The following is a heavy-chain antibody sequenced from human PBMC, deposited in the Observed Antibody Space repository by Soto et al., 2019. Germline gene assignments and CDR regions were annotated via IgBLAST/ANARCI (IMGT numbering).Heavy chain of an antibody. Sequence: QVQLVQSGAEVKKPGASVKVSCKASGYNFNSYTISWVRQAPGQGLEWMGRISAYNGNTNYAQKLQGRVTMTTDTSTSTAYMELRSLRSDDTAVYNCATVVGALGHGFDPWGQGTLVTVSS. CDR1: GYNFNSYT. V-gene: IGHV1-18*01. CDR3: ATVVGALGHGFDP. D-gene: IGHD1-26*01. J-gene: IGHJ5*02. CDR2: ISAYNGNT.